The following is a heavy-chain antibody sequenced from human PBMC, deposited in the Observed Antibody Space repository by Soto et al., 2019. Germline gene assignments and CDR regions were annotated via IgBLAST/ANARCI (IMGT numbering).Heavy chain of an antibody. CDR1: GFSLSTSGVD. D-gene: IGHD2-15*01. V-gene: IGHV2-5*02. J-gene: IGHJ4*02. CDR2: IYWDDDK. CDR3: AHRPSYCSGGSCYSGFDY. Sequence: QITLKESGPTLVKPTQTLTLTCTFSGFSLSTSGVDVGWIRQPPGKALEWLALIYWDDDKRYSPSLKSRLTITNDTSKNQVVLTMTNMDPVDTATYYCAHRPSYCSGGSCYSGFDYWGQGTLVTVSS.